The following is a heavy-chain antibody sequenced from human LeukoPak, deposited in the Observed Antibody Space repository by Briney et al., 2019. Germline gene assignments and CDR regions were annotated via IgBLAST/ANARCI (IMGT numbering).Heavy chain of an antibody. Sequence: NSSETLSLTCAVYGGSFSGYYWSWIRQPPGKGLEWIGEINHSGSTNYNPSLKSRVTISVDTSNNQFSLRLRFVTAADTAVYYCARDSGTTGEVKFDPWGQGTLVTVSS. V-gene: IGHV4-34*01. CDR2: INHSGST. CDR3: ARDSGTTGEVKFDP. J-gene: IGHJ5*02. D-gene: IGHD3-10*01. CDR1: GGSFSGYY.